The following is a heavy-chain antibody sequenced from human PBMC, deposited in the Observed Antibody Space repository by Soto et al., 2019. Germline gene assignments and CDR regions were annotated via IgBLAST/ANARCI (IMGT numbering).Heavy chain of an antibody. CDR1: GFSLSNARLG. CDR2: IFSNDQK. J-gene: IGHJ4*02. V-gene: IGHV2-26*01. CDR3: ARILIDYSYSYWYYFDF. Sequence: SGPTLVNPTETLTLTCTVSGFSLSNARLGVSWIRQPPGQALEWLGHIFSNDQKAYSTSLNNRLTISKDTSKSQVVLTMINIDPVDTATYYCARILIDYSYSYWYYFDFWGLGTLLTV. D-gene: IGHD3-16*01.